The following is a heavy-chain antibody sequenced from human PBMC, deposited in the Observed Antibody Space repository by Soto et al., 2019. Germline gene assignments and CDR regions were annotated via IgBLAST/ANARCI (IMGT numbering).Heavy chain of an antibody. CDR1: GVSLSTSGVC. J-gene: IGHJ4*02. CDR2: IYWDDDK. D-gene: IGHD3-10*01. Sequence: QITLKESGPTLVKPTQPLTLTCTFSGVSLSTSGVCVGWIRQPPGKALEWLALIYWDDDKRYSPSLKSRLTINKDTSKNQVVLTMTNMDPVDTATYYCAHTGAVRGERTGFDYCGQGTLVTVSS. CDR3: AHTGAVRGERTGFDY. V-gene: IGHV2-5*02.